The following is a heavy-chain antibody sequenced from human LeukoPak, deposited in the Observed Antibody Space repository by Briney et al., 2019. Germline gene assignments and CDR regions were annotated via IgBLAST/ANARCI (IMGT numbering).Heavy chain of an antibody. CDR1: GFTFSSYS. CDR3: ARGYMVRGVIIPF. D-gene: IGHD3-10*01. J-gene: IGHJ4*02. Sequence: GGSLRLSCAASGFTFSSYSMNWVRQAPGKGLEWVANIKQDGSEKYYGDSVKGRFTISRDNAKNSLYLQMNSLRAEDTAVYYCARGYMVRGVIIPFWGQGTLVTVSS. CDR2: IKQDGSEK. V-gene: IGHV3-7*01.